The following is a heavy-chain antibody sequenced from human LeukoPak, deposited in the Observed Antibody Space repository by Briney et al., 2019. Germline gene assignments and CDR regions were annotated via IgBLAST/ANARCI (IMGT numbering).Heavy chain of an antibody. CDR1: GGTFSSYA. CDR3: AREGIEGIAAPYYFDY. D-gene: IGHD6-13*01. J-gene: IGHJ4*02. Sequence: GSSVKVSCKASGGTFSSYAISWVRQAPGQGLEWMGGIIPIFGTANYAQKFQGRVTITADESTSTAYMELSSLRSEDTAVYYCAREGIEGIAAPYYFDYWGQGTLVTVSS. CDR2: IIPIFGTA. V-gene: IGHV1-69*01.